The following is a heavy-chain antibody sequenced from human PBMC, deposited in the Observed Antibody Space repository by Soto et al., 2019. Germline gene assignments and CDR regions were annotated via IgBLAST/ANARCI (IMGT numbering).Heavy chain of an antibody. CDR1: GFTFSDHY. CDR2: MSYDGTKQ. CDR3: AKEYGSTWIDH. J-gene: IGHJ4*02. Sequence: GGSLRLSCAASGFTFSDHYMSWIRQAPGKGLEWVAAMSYDGTKQYYVDSVKGRFTISRDNSRNTLFLQLNSLRDEDTAVYYCAKEYGSTWIDHWGQGTPVTVSS. V-gene: IGHV3-30*18. D-gene: IGHD6-13*01.